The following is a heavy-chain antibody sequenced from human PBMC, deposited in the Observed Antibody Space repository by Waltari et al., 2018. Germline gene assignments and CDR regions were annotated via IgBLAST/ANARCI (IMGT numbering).Heavy chain of an antibody. CDR2: IYYSGNT. V-gene: IGHV4-39*01. J-gene: IGHJ5*01. Sequence: QLRLQESGPGLVKPSDTLSLTCTVSGGSISSTNYYWGWIRQPPGKGLEWIGSIYYSGNTYYNPSLKSRVTMSADTSKNQFSLKLSSVTAADTAVYYCARHQDWVVVSATWFDSWGQGTRVTVSS. CDR1: GGSISSTNYY. D-gene: IGHD2-21*02. CDR3: ARHQDWVVVSATWFDS.